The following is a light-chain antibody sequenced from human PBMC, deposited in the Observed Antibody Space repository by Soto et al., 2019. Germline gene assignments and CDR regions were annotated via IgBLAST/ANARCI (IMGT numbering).Light chain of an antibody. J-gene: IGLJ1*01. Sequence: QSALAQPASVSGSPGQSITISCSGSSIDVGDNNYVSWYQHHPGKAPKLIIYEVSNRPSGVSNRFSGSKSGNTASLTISGLQAEDEADYYCCSYAGSSTSYVFGTGSKVNAL. CDR2: EVS. CDR1: SIDVGDNNY. V-gene: IGLV2-23*02. CDR3: CSYAGSSTSYV.